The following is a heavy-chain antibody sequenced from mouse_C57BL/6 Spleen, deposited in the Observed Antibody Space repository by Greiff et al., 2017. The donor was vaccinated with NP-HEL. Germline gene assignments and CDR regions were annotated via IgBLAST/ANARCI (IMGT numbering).Heavy chain of an antibody. CDR1: GYSFTGYY. CDR2: IYPYNGVS. Sequence: EVQGVESGPELVKPGASVKISCKASGYSFTGYYMHWVKQSHGNILDWIGYIYPYNGVSSSNQKFKGKATLTVDKSSSTAYMEHRGLTSEDSAVYYCSTGTDYYFDYWGQGTTLTVSS. D-gene: IGHD4-1*01. CDR3: STGTDYYFDY. V-gene: IGHV1-31*01. J-gene: IGHJ2*01.